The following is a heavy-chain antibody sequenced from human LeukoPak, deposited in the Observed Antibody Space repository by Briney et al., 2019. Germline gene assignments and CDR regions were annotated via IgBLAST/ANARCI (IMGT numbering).Heavy chain of an antibody. V-gene: IGHV3-21*01. CDR1: GFTFSSYS. CDR3: ARTLVPAAMSNNWFDP. J-gene: IGHJ5*02. CDR2: ISSSSSYI. D-gene: IGHD2-2*01. Sequence: PGGSLRLSCAASGFTFSSYSMNWVRQAPGKGLEWVSSISSSSSYIYYADSVKGRFTISRDTAKNSLYLQMNSLRAEDTAVHYCARTLVPAAMSNNWFDPWGQGTLVTVSS.